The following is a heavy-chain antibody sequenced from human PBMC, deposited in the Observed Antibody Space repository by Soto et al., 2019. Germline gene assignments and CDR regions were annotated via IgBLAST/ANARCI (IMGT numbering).Heavy chain of an antibody. CDR3: ARAEGSGMDV. CDR2: ISYDGSNK. CDR1: GFTFSSYA. J-gene: IGHJ6*02. Sequence: GGSLRLSCAASGFTFSSYAMHWVRQAPGKGLEWVAVISYDGSNKYYADSVKGRFTISRDNSKNTLYPQMNSLRAEDTAVYYCARAEGSGMDVWGQGTTVTVSS. V-gene: IGHV3-30-3*01.